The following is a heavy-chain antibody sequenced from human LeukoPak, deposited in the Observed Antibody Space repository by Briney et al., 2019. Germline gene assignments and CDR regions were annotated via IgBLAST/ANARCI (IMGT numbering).Heavy chain of an antibody. D-gene: IGHD5-24*01. CDR2: ISYDGSNK. J-gene: IGHJ6*03. CDR1: GFTFSSYA. CDR3: ARSYNPYSYYYYYMDV. Sequence: GGSLRLSCAASGFTFSSYAMSWVRQAPGKGLEWVAVISYDGSNKYYADSVKGRFTISRDNSKNTLYLQMNSLRAEDTAVYYCARSYNPYSYYYYYMDVWGKGTTVTVSS. V-gene: IGHV3-30-3*01.